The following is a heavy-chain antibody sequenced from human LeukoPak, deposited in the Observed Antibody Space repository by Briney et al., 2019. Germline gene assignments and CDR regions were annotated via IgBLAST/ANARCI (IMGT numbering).Heavy chain of an antibody. J-gene: IGHJ4*02. CDR1: GYTFTSYG. CDR2: ISAYNGNT. D-gene: IGHD6-13*01. Sequence: ASVKVSCKASGYTFTSYGISGVRQAPGQGLEWMGWISAYNGNTNYAQKLQGRVTMTTDTSTSTAYMELRSLRSDDTAVYYCARDPQQLAEYYFDYWGQGTLVTVSS. CDR3: ARDPQQLAEYYFDY. V-gene: IGHV1-18*01.